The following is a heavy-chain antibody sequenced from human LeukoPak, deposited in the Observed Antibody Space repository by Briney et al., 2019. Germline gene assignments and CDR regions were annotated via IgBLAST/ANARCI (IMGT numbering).Heavy chain of an antibody. V-gene: IGHV4-59*01. D-gene: IGHD2-15*01. J-gene: IGHJ4*02. CDR2: IHYTGSI. Sequence: PSETLSLTCNVSGGSISGYFWTWIRQSPGKGLEWIGFIHYTGSINYNPSLKSRVTMSVDTSKNQVSLKLTSVTAADSAVYYCARNFCTGGSCYINDDWGQGILVTVSS. CDR1: GGSISGYF. CDR3: ARNFCTGGSCYINDD.